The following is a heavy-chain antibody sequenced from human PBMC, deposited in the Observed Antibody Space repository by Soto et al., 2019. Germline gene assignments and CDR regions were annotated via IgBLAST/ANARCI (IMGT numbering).Heavy chain of an antibody. Sequence: SETLSLTCTVSGGSISNFYWIWIRQPPGKGLEWIGYISYSGNTNYNPSLKSRVSISVDTSKNQLSLNLTSVTAADTAVYYCARAPMVLSRSYFDSWGQGTPVTVSS. V-gene: IGHV4-59*01. CDR3: ARAPMVLSRSYFDS. CDR2: ISYSGNT. D-gene: IGHD2-8*01. CDR1: GGSISNFY. J-gene: IGHJ4*02.